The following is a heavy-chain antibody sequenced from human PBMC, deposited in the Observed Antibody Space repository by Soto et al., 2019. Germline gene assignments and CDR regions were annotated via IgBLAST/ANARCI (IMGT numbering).Heavy chain of an antibody. V-gene: IGHV1-69*13. D-gene: IGHD6-19*01. J-gene: IGHJ4*02. CDR1: GGTFSSYA. CDR2: IIPIFGTA. CDR3: AWDSSGWYYFDY. Sequence: SVKVSCKASGGTFSSYAISWVRQAPGQGLEWMRGIIPIFGTANYAQKFQGRVTITADESTSTAYMELSSLRSEDTAVYYCAWDSSGWYYFDYWGQGTLVTVSS.